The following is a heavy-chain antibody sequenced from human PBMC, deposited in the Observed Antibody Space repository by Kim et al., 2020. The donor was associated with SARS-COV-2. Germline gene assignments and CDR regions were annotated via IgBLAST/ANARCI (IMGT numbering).Heavy chain of an antibody. D-gene: IGHD3-10*01. CDR1: GGSISSGDYY. CDR3: ASGMVRGVIIDY. V-gene: IGHV4-30-4*01. J-gene: IGHJ4*02. Sequence: SETLSLTCTLSGGSISSGDYYWSWIRQPPGKGLEWIGYIYYSGSTYYNPSLKSRVTISVDTSKNQFSLKLSSVTAADTAVYYCASGMVRGVIIDYWGQGTLVTVSS. CDR2: IYYSGST.